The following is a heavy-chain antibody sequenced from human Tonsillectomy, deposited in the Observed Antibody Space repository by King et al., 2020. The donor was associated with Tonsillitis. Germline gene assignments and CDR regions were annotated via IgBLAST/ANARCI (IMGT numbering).Heavy chain of an antibody. Sequence: VQLQESGPGLVKPSQTLSRTCTVSGGSISGGGYYWSWIRQHPGKCLEWIDYIYYTCSTYYNPSLKSRVTISVDTSKNQFSLKLSSVTAADTALYYCASSTYDSSGYSVSYFDYWGQGTLVTVSS. V-gene: IGHV4-31*03. CDR2: IYYTCST. CDR3: ASSTYDSSGYSVSYFDY. CDR1: GGSISGGGYY. J-gene: IGHJ4*02. D-gene: IGHD3-22*01.